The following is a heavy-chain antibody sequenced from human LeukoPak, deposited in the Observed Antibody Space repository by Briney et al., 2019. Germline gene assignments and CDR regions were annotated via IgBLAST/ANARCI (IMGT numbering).Heavy chain of an antibody. CDR1: GFTFSRYG. CDR3: VREGAVADPGVDYYHGLDV. Sequence: GGSLRLSCAASGFTFSRYGMHWVRQAPGKGLEWVAVIWDGGSDENYAASVKGRFTISRDNAKNSLYLQMNSLRVEDTAVYYCVREGAVADPGVDYYHGLDVWGQGTTVTVSS. CDR2: IWDGGSDE. J-gene: IGHJ6*02. D-gene: IGHD6-19*01. V-gene: IGHV3-33*08.